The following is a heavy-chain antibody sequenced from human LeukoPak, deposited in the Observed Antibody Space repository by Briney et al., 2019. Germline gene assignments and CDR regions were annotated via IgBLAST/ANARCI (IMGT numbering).Heavy chain of an antibody. Sequence: GGSLRLSCATSGFTVSNNYMSWVRQAPGKGLEWVSVIYSGGSIYYADAVKGRFTISRDTSKNTLYLQMNRLRVEDTAVYYCTKGGGGSSPGFWGQGTLVTVSS. CDR3: TKGGGGSSPGF. J-gene: IGHJ4*02. D-gene: IGHD1-26*01. V-gene: IGHV3-66*01. CDR1: GFTVSNNY. CDR2: IYSGGSI.